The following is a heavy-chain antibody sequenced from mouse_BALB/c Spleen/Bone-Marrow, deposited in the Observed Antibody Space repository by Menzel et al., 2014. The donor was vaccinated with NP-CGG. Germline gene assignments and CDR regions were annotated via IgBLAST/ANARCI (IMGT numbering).Heavy chain of an antibody. CDR2: ILPESGST. CDR3: ARTPGVLYFFDY. CDR1: GYTFSSYW. Sequence: QVQLKHSGAELMKPGASVKISCKSSGYTFSSYWIEWVKQRPGHGLEWIGEILPESGSTNYNEKFRGKATFTADTSSNTAYMQLSSLTSEDSAVYYCARTPGVLYFFDYWGQGTTLTVSS. V-gene: IGHV1-9*01. J-gene: IGHJ2*01.